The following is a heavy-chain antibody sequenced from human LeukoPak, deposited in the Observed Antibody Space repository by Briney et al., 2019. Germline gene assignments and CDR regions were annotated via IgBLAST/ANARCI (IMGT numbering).Heavy chain of an antibody. Sequence: ASVTVSCKASGYSFTGYYMHWVRQAPGQGLEWMGWINPNSGGTNYAQKFQGRVTMTTDTSISTAYMELSRLRSYDTAVYYCARDPFCSSTSCYGVYWGQGTLVTVSS. V-gene: IGHV1-2*02. D-gene: IGHD2-2*01. CDR1: GYSFTGYY. CDR3: ARDPFCSSTSCYGVY. J-gene: IGHJ4*02. CDR2: INPNSGGT.